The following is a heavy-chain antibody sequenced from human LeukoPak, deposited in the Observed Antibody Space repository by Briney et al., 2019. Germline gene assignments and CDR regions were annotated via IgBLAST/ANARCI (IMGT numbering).Heavy chain of an antibody. V-gene: IGHV3-23*01. CDR3: ASPSGSYGY. Sequence: GGSLRLSCAASGFFFSNYAMSWVRQAPGKGLEWVSGISDSGSSTYYADSVKGRFTISRDNSKNTLYLQMNSLRAEDTAVYYCASPSGSYGYWGQGTLVTVSS. CDR1: GFFFSNYA. J-gene: IGHJ4*02. D-gene: IGHD1-26*01. CDR2: ISDSGSST.